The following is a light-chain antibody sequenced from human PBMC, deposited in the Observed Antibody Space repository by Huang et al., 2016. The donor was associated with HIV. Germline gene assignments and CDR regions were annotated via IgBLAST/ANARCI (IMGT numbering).Light chain of an antibody. CDR3: QQRSAWPLT. CDR2: DAS. V-gene: IGKV3-11*01. J-gene: IGKJ4*01. Sequence: EIVLTQSPATLFLSPGEKATLSCRASQSVNSYLAWYQQKPGQAPRLLIFDASNRATGIPARFRGSGSGTDFTLTISNRQSEDFAVYYCQQRSAWPLTFGGGTKVEI. CDR1: QSVNSY.